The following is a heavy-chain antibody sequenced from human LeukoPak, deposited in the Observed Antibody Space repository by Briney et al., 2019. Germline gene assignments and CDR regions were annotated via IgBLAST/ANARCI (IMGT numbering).Heavy chain of an antibody. J-gene: IGHJ4*02. D-gene: IGHD6-19*01. Sequence: GGSLRLSCTASGFTFGDYAMSWVRQAPGKGLEWVGFIRSKAYGGTTEYAASVKGRFTISRDDYKSIAYLQMNSLKTEDTAVYYCTPPAVAGRSRLYYFDYWGQGTLVTVSS. CDR3: TPPAVAGRSRLYYFDY. CDR2: IRSKAYGGTT. V-gene: IGHV3-49*04. CDR1: GFTFGDYA.